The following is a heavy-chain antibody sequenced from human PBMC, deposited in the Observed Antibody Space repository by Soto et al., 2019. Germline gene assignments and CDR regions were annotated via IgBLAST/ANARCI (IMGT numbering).Heavy chain of an antibody. J-gene: IGHJ4*01. V-gene: IGHV3-23*01. CDR1: GFTFSSDA. CDR3: ANSGGYYEDSSGAYYFAY. Sequence: EVQLLESGGGLVQPGGSLRLSCAASGFTFSSDAMSWVRQAPGKGLEWVSAISGSGGSTYYAASVKGRFTISRDNSKNTLYLPMKSLRAEDTAVYYCANSGGYYEDSSGAYYFAYWGHGTLVTVSS. D-gene: IGHD3-22*01. CDR2: ISGSGGST.